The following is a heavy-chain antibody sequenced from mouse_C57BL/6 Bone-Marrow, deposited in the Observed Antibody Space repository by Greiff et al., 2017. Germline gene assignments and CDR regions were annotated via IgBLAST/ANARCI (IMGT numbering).Heavy chain of an antibody. V-gene: IGHV1-69*01. D-gene: IGHD2-4*01. Sequence: VQLQQSGAELVMPGASVKLSCKASGYTFTSYWMHWVKQRPGQGLEWIGEIDPSDSYTNYNQKFKGKSTLTVDKSSSTAYMQLSSLTSEDSAVYYCAIYYDYDNYWGQGTTLTVSS. CDR2: IDPSDSYT. CDR1: GYTFTSYW. J-gene: IGHJ2*01. CDR3: AIYYDYDNY.